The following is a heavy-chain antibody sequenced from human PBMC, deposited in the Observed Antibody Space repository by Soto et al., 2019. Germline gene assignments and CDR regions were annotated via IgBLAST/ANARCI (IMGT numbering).Heavy chain of an antibody. J-gene: IGHJ3*02. CDR2: IYHSGST. Sequence: PSETLSLTCAVSGGSISSGGYSWILIRQPPGKGLEWIGYIYHSGSTYYNPSLKSRVTISVDRSKNQFSLKLSSVTAADTAVYYCARAFTRDCGGDCFDIWGQGTMVTVSS. D-gene: IGHD2-21*02. CDR3: ARAFTRDCGGDCFDI. CDR1: GGSISSGGYS. V-gene: IGHV4-30-2*01.